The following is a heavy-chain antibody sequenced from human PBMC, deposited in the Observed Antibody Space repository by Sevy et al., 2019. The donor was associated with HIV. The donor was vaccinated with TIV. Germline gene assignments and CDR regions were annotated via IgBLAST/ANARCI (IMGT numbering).Heavy chain of an antibody. CDR2: ISWNSGSI. D-gene: IGHD4-17*01. CDR1: GFTFDDYA. J-gene: IGHJ4*02. V-gene: IGHV3-9*01. CDR3: AKSHTVTTVFDY. Sequence: GGSLRLSCAASGFTFDDYAMHWVRQAPGKGLEWVSGISWNSGSIGYADSVKGRFTISRDNAKNSLYLQMNSLRAEDTAVYYCAKSHTVTTVFDYWGQGTLVTVSS.